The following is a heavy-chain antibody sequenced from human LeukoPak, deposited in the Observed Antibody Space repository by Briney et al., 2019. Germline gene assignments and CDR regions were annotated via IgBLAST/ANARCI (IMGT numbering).Heavy chain of an antibody. V-gene: IGHV4-59*01. CDR3: ARGGRNWIDP. CDR1: GGSISNFY. CDR2: VSNSGST. J-gene: IGHJ5*02. Sequence: SETLSLTCTVSGGSISNFYGTWIRQPPGKGLEWIGYVSNSGSTNYNPSLKSRVTISLDTSKSQFSLKVRSLTAADTAVYYCARGGRNWIDPWGQGTLVTVSS.